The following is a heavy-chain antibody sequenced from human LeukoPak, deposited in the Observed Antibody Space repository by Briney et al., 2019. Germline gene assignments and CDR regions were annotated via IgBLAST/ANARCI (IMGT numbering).Heavy chain of an antibody. V-gene: IGHV3-23*01. J-gene: IGHJ4*02. Sequence: GGSLRLSCAASGFTFKSYAMSWVRQASGKGLEWVSAISGSGGSTYYADSVKGRFTISRDNSKNTLYLQMNSLRAEDTAVYYCAKASRIAVARGYFDYWGQGTLVTVSS. CDR1: GFTFKSYA. D-gene: IGHD6-19*01. CDR2: ISGSGGST. CDR3: AKASRIAVARGYFDY.